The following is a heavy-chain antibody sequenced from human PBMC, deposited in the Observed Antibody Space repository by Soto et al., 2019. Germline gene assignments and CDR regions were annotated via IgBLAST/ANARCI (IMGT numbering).Heavy chain of an antibody. J-gene: IGHJ4*02. CDR1: GGSISSGGYS. V-gene: IGHV4-30-2*01. Sequence: SETLSLTCAVSGGSISSGGYSWSWIRQPPGKGLEWIGYIYHSGSTYYNPSLKSRVTISVDRSKNQFSLKLSFVTAADTAVYYCARGNSWFGELLKLSDFDYWGQGTLVTVSS. CDR2: IYHSGST. CDR3: ARGNSWFGELLKLSDFDY. D-gene: IGHD3-10*01.